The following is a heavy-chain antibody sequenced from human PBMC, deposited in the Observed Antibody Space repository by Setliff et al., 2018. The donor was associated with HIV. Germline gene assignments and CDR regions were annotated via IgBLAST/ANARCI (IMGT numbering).Heavy chain of an antibody. CDR2: IYHSEYT. Sequence: KASETLSLTCAVSGGSISSDNWWTWVRQAPGKGLEWIGEIYHSEYTNYNPSLQSRVIISLDTSKNQFSLKLTSVTAADTAMYYCAAFLVSPVTTQDYWGQGTPVTVSS. CDR3: AAFLVSPVTTQDY. CDR1: GGSISSDNW. D-gene: IGHD4-17*01. J-gene: IGHJ4*02. V-gene: IGHV4-4*02.